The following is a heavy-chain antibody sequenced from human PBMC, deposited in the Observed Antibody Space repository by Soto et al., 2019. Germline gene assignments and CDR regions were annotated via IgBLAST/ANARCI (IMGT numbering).Heavy chain of an antibody. V-gene: IGHV4-39*01. D-gene: IGHD4-4*01. CDR3: VSQRTTVITRAYFDY. J-gene: IGHJ4*02. CDR2: VDYRGRS. Sequence: SQSLSPTCTVSSGSAANSSNGWGWIRETAGNGLGWVGRVDYRGRSYSKSSVKSRVTISVGTAKNQFSLNLNPVSPTDTAVYFCVSQRTTVITRAYFDYWGPGALVTVSS. CDR1: SGSAANSSNG.